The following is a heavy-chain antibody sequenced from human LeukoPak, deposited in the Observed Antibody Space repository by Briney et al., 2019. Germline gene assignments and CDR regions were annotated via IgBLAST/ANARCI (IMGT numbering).Heavy chain of an antibody. V-gene: IGHV1-18*01. CDR1: GYTFTSYG. J-gene: IGHJ4*02. Sequence: GASVKVSCKASGYTFTSYGISWVRQAPGQGLEWMGWISAYNGNTNYAQKLQGRVTMTTDTSTSTAYMELRSLRSADTAVYYCARDCRITIIVVVPEIDYWGQGTLVTVSS. CDR3: ARDCRITIIVVVPEIDY. D-gene: IGHD3-22*01. CDR2: ISAYNGNT.